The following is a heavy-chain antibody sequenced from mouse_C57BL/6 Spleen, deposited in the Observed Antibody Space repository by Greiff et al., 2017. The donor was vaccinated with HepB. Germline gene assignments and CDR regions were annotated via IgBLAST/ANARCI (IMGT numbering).Heavy chain of an antibody. CDR2: ISSGSSTI. CDR3: AKQYDYDGEYYAMDY. V-gene: IGHV5-17*01. CDR1: GFTFSDYG. D-gene: IGHD2-4*01. J-gene: IGHJ4*01. Sequence: EVQGVESGGGLVKPGGSLKLSCAASGFTFSDYGMHWVRQAPEKGLEWVAYISSGSSTIYYADTVKGRFTISRDNAKNTLFLQMTSLRSEDTAMYYCAKQYDYDGEYYAMDYWGQGTSVTVSS.